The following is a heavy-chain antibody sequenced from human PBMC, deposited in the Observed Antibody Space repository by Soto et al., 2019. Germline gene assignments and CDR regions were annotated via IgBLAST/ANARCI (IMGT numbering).Heavy chain of an antibody. CDR1: GDSIGDTVHY. Sequence: SETLSLTCSVSGDSIGDTVHYGGWVRQPPGKGLEWIGHMFYRGDTFYNPSLKSRVTISVDKSKNQFSLSLTSVTAADTAVYYCVRPLEIFGDLLPNWFDPWGQGTLVTVSS. J-gene: IGHJ5*02. D-gene: IGHD3-10*01. V-gene: IGHV4-39*01. CDR3: VRPLEIFGDLLPNWFDP. CDR2: MFYRGDT.